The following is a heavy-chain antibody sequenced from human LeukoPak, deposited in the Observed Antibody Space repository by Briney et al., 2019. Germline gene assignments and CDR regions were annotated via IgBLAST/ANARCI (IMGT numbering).Heavy chain of an antibody. J-gene: IGHJ4*02. V-gene: IGHV4-59*08. CDR3: ARRLRFSAFDY. CDR2: IYYSGST. CDR1: GGSISSYY. Sequence: SETLSLTCTVSGGSISSYYRSWIRQPPGKGLEWIGYIYYSGSTNYNPSLKSRVTISVDTSKNQFSLKLSSVTAADTAVYYCARRLRFSAFDYWGQGTLVTVSS. D-gene: IGHD3-3*01.